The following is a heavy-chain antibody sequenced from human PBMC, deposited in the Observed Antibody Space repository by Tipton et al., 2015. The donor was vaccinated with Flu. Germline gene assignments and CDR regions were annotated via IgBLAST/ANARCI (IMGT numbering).Heavy chain of an antibody. CDR2: IHREGNS. Sequence: TLSLTCSVFGDSIDSRYYWAWIRQPPGKGLEWIGNIHREGNSYYSPSLKSRVTMSIDRSKNQFSLEMRSVTAADTALYYCARRDYSTYVSDPKNRFDPWGQGTLVTVSS. D-gene: IGHD4-11*01. V-gene: IGHV4-38-2*01. J-gene: IGHJ5*02. CDR3: ARRDYSTYVSDPKNRFDP. CDR1: GDSIDSRYY.